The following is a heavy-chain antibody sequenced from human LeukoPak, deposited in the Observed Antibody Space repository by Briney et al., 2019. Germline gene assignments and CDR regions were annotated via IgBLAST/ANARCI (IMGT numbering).Heavy chain of an antibody. Sequence: GGSLRLSCAASGFTFSSYWMSWVRQAPGKGLECVANIKQDGSEKYYVDSVKGRFTISRDNAKNSLYLQMNSLRAEDTAVYYCARDLRGGSYVWFDPWGQGTLVTVSS. CDR2: IKQDGSEK. J-gene: IGHJ5*02. D-gene: IGHD1-26*01. CDR1: GFTFSSYW. V-gene: IGHV3-7*01. CDR3: ARDLRGGSYVWFDP.